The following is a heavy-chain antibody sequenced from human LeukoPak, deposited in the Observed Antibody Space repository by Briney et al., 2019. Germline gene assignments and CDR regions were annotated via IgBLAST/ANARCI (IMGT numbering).Heavy chain of an antibody. CDR1: GDTFNNFD. D-gene: IGHD6-19*01. V-gene: IGHV1-8*01. J-gene: IGHJ6*03. Sequence: ASVKVSCKTSGDTFNNFDINWVRQAPGQGLEWMGRMNPIGGDTGYAQKFQGRVTMTRDTSISTAYMELSSLKSEDTAVYYCARAGTRPLTSYDHFKYYMDVWGRGTTVTVSS. CDR2: MNPIGGDT. CDR3: ARAGTRPLTSYDHFKYYMDV.